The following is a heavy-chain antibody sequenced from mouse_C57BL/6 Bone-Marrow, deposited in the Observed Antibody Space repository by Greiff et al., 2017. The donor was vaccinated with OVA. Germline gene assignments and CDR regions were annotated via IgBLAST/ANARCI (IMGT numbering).Heavy chain of an antibody. CDR2: IYPGSGST. V-gene: IGHV1-55*01. D-gene: IGHD1-1*01. Sequence: VQLQQPGAELVKPGASVKMSCKASGYTFTSYWITWVKQRPGQGLEWIGDIYPGSGSTNYNEKFKSKATLTVDTSSSTAYMQLSSLTSEDSAVYYCAGITTVVAKNYYAMDYWGQGTSVTVSS. CDR1: GYTFTSYW. J-gene: IGHJ4*01. CDR3: AGITTVVAKNYYAMDY.